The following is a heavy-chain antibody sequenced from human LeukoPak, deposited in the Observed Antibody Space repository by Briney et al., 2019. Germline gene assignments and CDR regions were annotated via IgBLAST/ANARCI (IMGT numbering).Heavy chain of an antibody. CDR1: GYTFTTYG. Sequence: ASVTLSCKASGYTFTTYGISWVRQAPGQGLECMGWINPYNGNTNYAQKFQGRVTLTTDTSTSTAYMELRSVRSDDSAMYFCAREIYGRFDFWGQGTMVTVSS. J-gene: IGHJ4*02. D-gene: IGHD4-17*01. V-gene: IGHV1-18*01. CDR2: INPYNGNT. CDR3: AREIYGRFDF.